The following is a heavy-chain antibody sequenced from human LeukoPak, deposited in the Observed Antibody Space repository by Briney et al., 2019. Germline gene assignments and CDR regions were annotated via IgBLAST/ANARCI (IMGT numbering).Heavy chain of an antibody. Sequence: NPGGSLRLSCAASGFPFSSYSMNWVRQAPGKGLEWVSSISSSSSYIYYADSVKGRFTISRDNAKNSLYLQMKSLRAEDTALYYCARDGDTVLTRGYYYYMDVWGKGTTVTVSS. CDR2: ISSSSSYI. V-gene: IGHV3-21*01. CDR1: GFPFSSYS. D-gene: IGHD4-23*01. J-gene: IGHJ6*03. CDR3: ARDGDTVLTRGYYYYMDV.